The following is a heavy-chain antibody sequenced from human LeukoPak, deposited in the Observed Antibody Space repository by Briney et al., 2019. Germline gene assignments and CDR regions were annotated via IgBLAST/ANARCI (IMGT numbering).Heavy chain of an antibody. CDR1: GFTFTSYA. CDR2: ISGGAEDT. D-gene: IGHD1-1*01. J-gene: IGHJ2*01. Sequence: QSGGSLRLTCAASGFTFTSYAMSWIRQAPGKGLEWVSAISGGAEDTYYPDSVKGRFTVSRDNSRNTLFLQMNSLRAEDTATYYCAKPRAMTTGVGRYFDLWGRGTLVTVSS. CDR3: AKPRAMTTGVGRYFDL. V-gene: IGHV3-23*01.